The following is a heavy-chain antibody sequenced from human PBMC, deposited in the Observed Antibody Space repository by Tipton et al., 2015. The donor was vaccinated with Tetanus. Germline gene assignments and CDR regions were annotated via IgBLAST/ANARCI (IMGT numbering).Heavy chain of an antibody. J-gene: IGHJ6*02. Sequence: TLSLTCTVSGGSISSFNYYWGWVRQPPGKGLEWIGYIYYSGSTNYNPSLKSRVTISVDTSKNQFSLKLSSVTAADTAVYYCARDRGVTSPFGSYYYGMDVWGQGTTVTVSS. CDR1: GGSISSFNYY. CDR3: ARDRGVTSPFGSYYYGMDV. V-gene: IGHV4-61*01. CDR2: IYYSGST. D-gene: IGHD2-21*02.